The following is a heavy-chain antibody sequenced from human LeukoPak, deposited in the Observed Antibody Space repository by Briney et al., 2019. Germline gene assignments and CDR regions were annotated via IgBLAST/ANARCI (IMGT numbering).Heavy chain of an antibody. V-gene: IGHV3-53*01. CDR1: GFTFSSYW. CDR3: ARDRSYGSFNYFDY. Sequence: QPGGSLRLSCAASGFTFSSYWMSWVRQAPGKGLEWVSVIYSGGSTYYADSVKGRFTISRDNSKNTLYLQMNSLRAEDTAVYYCARDRSYGSFNYFDYWGQGTLVTVSS. D-gene: IGHD5-18*01. CDR2: IYSGGST. J-gene: IGHJ4*02.